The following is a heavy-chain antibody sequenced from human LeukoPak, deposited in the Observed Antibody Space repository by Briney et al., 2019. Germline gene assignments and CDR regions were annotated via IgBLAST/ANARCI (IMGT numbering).Heavy chain of an antibody. Sequence: GRSLRLSCAASGFTFSSYGMHWVRQAPGKGLEWGAVIWYDGSNKYYADSVKGRFTISRDNSKNTLYLQMNSLRAEDTAVYYCARGTVYDFWSGYSPGYYFDYWGQGTLVTVSS. CDR1: GFTFSSYG. V-gene: IGHV3-33*01. CDR3: ARGTVYDFWSGYSPGYYFDY. D-gene: IGHD3-3*01. J-gene: IGHJ4*02. CDR2: IWYDGSNK.